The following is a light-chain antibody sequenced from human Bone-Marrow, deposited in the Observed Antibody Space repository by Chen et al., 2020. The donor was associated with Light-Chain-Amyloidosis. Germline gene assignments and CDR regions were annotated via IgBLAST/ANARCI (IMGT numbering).Light chain of an antibody. CDR1: SSDVGGDKH. Sequence: QSALTQPASVSGSPGQSITISCTGTSSDVGGDKHVSWYQQHPDKAPKLRIYEVTNRPSWVPDRFSASKSDNTASLTISGLQTEDEADYVCSSYTITNTLVFGSGTRVTGL. CDR3: SSYTITNTLV. J-gene: IGLJ1*01. V-gene: IGLV2-14*01. CDR2: EVT.